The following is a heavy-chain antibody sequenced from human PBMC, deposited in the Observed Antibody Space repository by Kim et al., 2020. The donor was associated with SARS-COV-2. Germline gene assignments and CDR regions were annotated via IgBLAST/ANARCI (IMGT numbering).Heavy chain of an antibody. V-gene: IGHV4-59*13. D-gene: IGHD3-10*01. J-gene: IGHJ5*02. CDR1: GGSISSYY. Sequence: SETLSLTCTVSGGSISSYYWSWIRQPPGKGLEWIGYIYYSGSTNYNPSLKSRVTISVDTSKNQFSLKLSSVTAADTAVYYCARGQNYGSGSYLNWFDPWGQGTLVTVSS. CDR2: IYYSGST. CDR3: ARGQNYGSGSYLNWFDP.